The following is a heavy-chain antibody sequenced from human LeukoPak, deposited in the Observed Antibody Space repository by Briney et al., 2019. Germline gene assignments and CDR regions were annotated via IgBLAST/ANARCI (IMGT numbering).Heavy chain of an antibody. V-gene: IGHV4-59*12. CDR2: IYYSGST. Sequence: SETLSLTCTVSGGSISSYYWSWIRQPPGKGLEWIGYIYYSGSTNYNPSLKSRVTISVDTSKNQFSLKLSSVTAADTAVYYCARLDFRQHYDILTGYSAAYWGQGTLVTVSS. D-gene: IGHD3-9*01. CDR1: GGSISSYY. CDR3: ARLDFRQHYDILTGYSAAY. J-gene: IGHJ4*02.